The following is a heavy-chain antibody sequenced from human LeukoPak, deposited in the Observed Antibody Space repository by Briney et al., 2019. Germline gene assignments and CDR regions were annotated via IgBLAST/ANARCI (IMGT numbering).Heavy chain of an antibody. J-gene: IGHJ3*02. CDR3: ARDPTSSWETAFDI. Sequence: GGSLRLSCAASGFTFSSYGMHWVRQAPGKGLEWVAFIRYDGSNKYYADSMKGRFTISRDNAKNSLYLQMNSLRAEDTAVYYCARDPTSSWETAFDIWGQGTMVTVSS. V-gene: IGHV3-30*02. CDR2: IRYDGSNK. CDR1: GFTFSSYG. D-gene: IGHD1-26*01.